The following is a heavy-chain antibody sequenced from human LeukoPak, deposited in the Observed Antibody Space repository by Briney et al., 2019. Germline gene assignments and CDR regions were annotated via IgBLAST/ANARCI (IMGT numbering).Heavy chain of an antibody. CDR2: MNPNSGNT. CDR1: GYTFTSYD. D-gene: IGHD6-19*01. Sequence: ASVKVSCKASGYTFTSYDINWVRQATGQGLEWMGWMNPNSGNTGYAQKFQGRVTITRNTSISTAYMELSSLRSEDTAVYYCARYSSGPNYYYYYMDVWGKGTTVTISS. V-gene: IGHV1-8*03. CDR3: ARYSSGPNYYYYYMDV. J-gene: IGHJ6*03.